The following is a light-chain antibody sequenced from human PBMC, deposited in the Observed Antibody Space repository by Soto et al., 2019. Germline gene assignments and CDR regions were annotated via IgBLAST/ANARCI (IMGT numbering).Light chain of an antibody. Sequence: ENVLTQSPGTLSLSPGERAILSCRASQTINTRFLAWYQHQPGQAPRLLIYGASTRATGIPARISGSGSETDFTLTISRLEPEDFAAYYCHQYGTSPPWTFGQGTKVETK. V-gene: IGKV3-20*01. CDR3: HQYGTSPPWT. J-gene: IGKJ1*01. CDR2: GAS. CDR1: QTINTRF.